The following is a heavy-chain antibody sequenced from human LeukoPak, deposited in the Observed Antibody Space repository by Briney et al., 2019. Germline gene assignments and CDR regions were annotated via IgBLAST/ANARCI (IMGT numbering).Heavy chain of an antibody. J-gene: IGHJ4*02. Sequence: PGGSLRLSCAASGLTFSTYNMNWVRQAPGKGLEWVSFISSGSRIIYYADSVKGRFTVSRDNAKNSLYLQMNSLRDEDTAVYYCARNPAGIGDYWGQGTLVTVSS. CDR2: ISSGSRII. V-gene: IGHV3-48*02. CDR3: ARNPAGIGDY. CDR1: GLTFSTYN. D-gene: IGHD1-26*01.